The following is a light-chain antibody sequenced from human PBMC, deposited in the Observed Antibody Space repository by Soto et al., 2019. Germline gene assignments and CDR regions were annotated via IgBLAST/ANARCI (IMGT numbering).Light chain of an antibody. CDR1: QRVSSH. CDR3: QQRSIWPPT. Sequence: ETVMTQSPVTLSVSPGDTATLSFRASQRVSSHLAWYQQKPGQAPRLLIYGASSRATGIPDRFSGGGSGTDFTLTISSLEPEDFAVYYCQQRSIWPPTFGQGTRLEIK. V-gene: IGKV3-11*01. CDR2: GAS. J-gene: IGKJ5*01.